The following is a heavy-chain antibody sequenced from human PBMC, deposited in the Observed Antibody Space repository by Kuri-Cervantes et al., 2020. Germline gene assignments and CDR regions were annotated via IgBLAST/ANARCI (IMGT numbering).Heavy chain of an antibody. V-gene: IGHV4-61*01. D-gene: IGHD5-24*01. CDR1: GGSISSSSYY. J-gene: IGHJ2*01. CDR3: ARDSRDGYNFWYFDL. Sequence: GSLRLSCTVSGGSISSSSYYWSWIRQPPGKGLEWIGYIYYSGSTNYNPSLKSRVTIPVDTSKNQFSLKLSSVTAADTAVYYCARDSRDGYNFWYFDLWGRGTLVTVSS. CDR2: IYYSGST.